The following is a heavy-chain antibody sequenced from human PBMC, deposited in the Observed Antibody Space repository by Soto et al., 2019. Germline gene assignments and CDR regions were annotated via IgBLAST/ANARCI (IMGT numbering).Heavy chain of an antibody. V-gene: IGHV3-33*01. J-gene: IGHJ5*02. CDR3: ARDLTGTTGWFDP. Sequence: GGSLRLSCAASGFTFSSYGMHWVRQAPGKGLEWVAVIWYDGSNKYYADSVKGRFTISRDNSKNTLYLQMNSLRAEDTAVYYCARDLTGTTGWFDPWGQGTLVTVSS. D-gene: IGHD1-20*01. CDR1: GFTFSSYG. CDR2: IWYDGSNK.